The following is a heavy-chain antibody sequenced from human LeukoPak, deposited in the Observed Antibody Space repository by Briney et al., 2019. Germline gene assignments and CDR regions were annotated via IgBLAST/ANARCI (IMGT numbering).Heavy chain of an antibody. CDR3: ARGVHCSGGSCPILAMDV. V-gene: IGHV1-18*01. CDR2: VSGYNGDT. J-gene: IGHJ6*03. D-gene: IGHD2-15*01. Sequence: ASVKVSCKGSGYACTSYGISWVRQAPAQGLEWVGWVSGYNGDTKYAQQFQDRVTMTIDTSMSTAYMELRSLTSDDTAIYYCARGVHCSGGSCPILAMDVWGKGTTVTVSS. CDR1: GYACTSYG.